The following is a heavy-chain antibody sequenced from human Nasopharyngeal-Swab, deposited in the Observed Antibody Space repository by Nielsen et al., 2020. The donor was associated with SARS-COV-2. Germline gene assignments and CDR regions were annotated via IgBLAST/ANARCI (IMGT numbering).Heavy chain of an antibody. J-gene: IGHJ3*02. D-gene: IGHD3-22*01. CDR2: IRAYNCNT. CDR1: RYTFTSYG. Sequence: SVTVSCKASRYTFTSYGYSWLRQAPAPGLEGIGLIRAYNCNTKHAQKLQGRVTMTTHTSTSTAYMELRSLRSDDTAVYYCARDSLIMIVVVGWAFDIWGQGTMVTVSS. CDR3: ARDSLIMIVVVGWAFDI. V-gene: IGHV1-18*01.